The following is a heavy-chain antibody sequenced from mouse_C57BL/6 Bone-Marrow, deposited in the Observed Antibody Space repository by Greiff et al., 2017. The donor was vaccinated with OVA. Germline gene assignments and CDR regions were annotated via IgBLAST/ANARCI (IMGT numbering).Heavy chain of an antibody. Sequence: QVQLQQPGAELVRPGSSVKLSCKASGYTFTSYWMHWVKQRPIQGLEWIGNIDPSDSETHYNQKFKDKATLTVDKSSSTAYMQLSSLTSEDSAVYYCARNITTVVAHWYFDVWGTGTTVTVSS. CDR3: ARNITTVVAHWYFDV. CDR1: GYTFTSYW. CDR2: IDPSDSET. D-gene: IGHD1-1*01. V-gene: IGHV1-52*01. J-gene: IGHJ1*03.